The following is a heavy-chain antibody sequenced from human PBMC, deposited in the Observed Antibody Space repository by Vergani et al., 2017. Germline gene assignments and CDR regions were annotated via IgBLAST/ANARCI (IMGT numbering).Heavy chain of an antibody. CDR3: AKDFFEHKAWGNYFDY. J-gene: IGHJ4*02. V-gene: IGHV3-21*01. Sequence: VQLQQWGAGLLKPSETLSLTCAVYGGSFSGYYWSWIRQPPGKGLEWVSSISSSSSYIYYADSVKGRFTISRDNAKNSLYLQMNSLRAEDTAVYYCAKDFFEHKAWGNYFDYWGQGTLVTVSS. CDR2: ISSSSSYI. CDR1: GGSFSGYY. D-gene: IGHD3-16*01.